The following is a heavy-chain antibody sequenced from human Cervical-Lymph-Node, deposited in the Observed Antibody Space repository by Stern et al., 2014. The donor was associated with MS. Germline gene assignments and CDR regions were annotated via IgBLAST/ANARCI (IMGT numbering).Heavy chain of an antibody. CDR3: TLLATPTDY. CDR2: IVASGDRT. Sequence: EVQLVESGGGLVQPGESLRLSCEASGFTFSSYALNWVRQAPGQGLQWVSAIVASGDRTYHADSVKGRFTISRDNSKNTVYLQMNSLRAEDTAIYFCTLLATPTDYWGQGTLVTVSS. CDR1: GFTFSSYA. V-gene: IGHV3-23*04. D-gene: IGHD2-15*01. J-gene: IGHJ4*02.